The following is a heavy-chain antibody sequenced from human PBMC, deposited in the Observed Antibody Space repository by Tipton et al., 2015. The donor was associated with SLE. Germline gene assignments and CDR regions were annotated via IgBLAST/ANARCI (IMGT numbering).Heavy chain of an antibody. CDR2: IKQDGSEK. CDR3: AREGGSGWSYVYWYFNL. D-gene: IGHD6-19*01. V-gene: IGHV3-7*01. CDR1: GITFSRYW. J-gene: IGHJ2*01. Sequence: SLRLSCAASGITFSRYWMSWVRQAPGKGLEWVANIKQDGSEKYYVDSVKGRFTISRDNAKSSLYLQMNSLRVEDTAVYYCAREGGSGWSYVYWYFNLWGRGTLVTVSS.